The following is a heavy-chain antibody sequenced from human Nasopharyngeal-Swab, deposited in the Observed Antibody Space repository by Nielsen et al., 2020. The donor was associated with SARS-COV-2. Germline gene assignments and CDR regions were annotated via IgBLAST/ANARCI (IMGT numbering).Heavy chain of an antibody. V-gene: IGHV3-53*04. Sequence: GESLKISCAASGFTVSSNYMSWVRQAPGKGLEWVSVIYSGGSTYYADSVKGRFTISRHNPKNTLYLQMNSLRAEDTAVYYCARGKVRVIWDYWGQGTLVTVSS. D-gene: IGHD3-10*01. J-gene: IGHJ4*02. CDR2: IYSGGST. CDR3: ARGKVRVIWDY. CDR1: GFTVSSNY.